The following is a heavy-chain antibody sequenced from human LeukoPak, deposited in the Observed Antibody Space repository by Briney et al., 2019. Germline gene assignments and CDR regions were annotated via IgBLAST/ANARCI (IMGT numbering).Heavy chain of an antibody. CDR3: ARGVRSTYYYGSGDYRADAFDI. CDR1: GFTYNSYN. V-gene: IGHV3-21*01. D-gene: IGHD3-10*01. Sequence: GGTLRLSRAASGFTYNSYNLNRDPPAPGKGPEWVSSISSSSNYIYHPDPVKGRFTISRDNAKHSLYLQRNSLRAEYTTVYYCARGVRSTYYYGSGDYRADAFDIWGQRTMVTVSS. J-gene: IGHJ3*02. CDR2: ISSSSNYI.